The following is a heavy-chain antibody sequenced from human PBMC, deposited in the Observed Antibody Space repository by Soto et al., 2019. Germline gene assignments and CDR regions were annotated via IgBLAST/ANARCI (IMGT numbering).Heavy chain of an antibody. D-gene: IGHD6-6*01. J-gene: IGHJ4*01. CDR3: ARTPGEQLVDY. Sequence: GGSLRLSCAASGFTFSSYWMHWVRQAPGKGLVWVSRINSDGSSTSYADSVKGRFTISRDNAKNTLYLQMNSLRAEDTALSVCARTPGEQLVDYWGQGTMVTVSS. V-gene: IGHV3-74*01. CDR1: GFTFSSYW. CDR2: INSDGSST.